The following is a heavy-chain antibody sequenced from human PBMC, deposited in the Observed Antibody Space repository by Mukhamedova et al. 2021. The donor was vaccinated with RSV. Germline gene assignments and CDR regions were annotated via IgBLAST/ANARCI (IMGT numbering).Heavy chain of an antibody. D-gene: IGHD5-18*01. Sequence: WIRQPAGKGLEWIGRIYTSETTNYNPSLKSRLTISVDTSKNQFSLKLSSVTAADTAVYYCARYSYAFYYAMDVWGQGTTVTVSS. CDR2: IYTSETT. CDR3: ARYSYAFYYAMDV. V-gene: IGHV4-61*02. J-gene: IGHJ6*02.